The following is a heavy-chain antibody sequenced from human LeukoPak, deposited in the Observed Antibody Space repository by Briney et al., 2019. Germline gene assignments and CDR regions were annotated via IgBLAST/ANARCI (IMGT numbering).Heavy chain of an antibody. CDR3: ARAVTMVRGVNFDY. Sequence: PSETLSLTCTVSGGSISSYYRSWIRQPPGKGLEWIGYIYYSGSTNYNPSLKSRVTISVDTSKNQFSLKLSSVTAADTAVYYCARAVTMVRGVNFDYWGQGTLVTVSS. J-gene: IGHJ4*02. V-gene: IGHV4-59*01. D-gene: IGHD3-10*01. CDR2: IYYSGST. CDR1: GGSISSYY.